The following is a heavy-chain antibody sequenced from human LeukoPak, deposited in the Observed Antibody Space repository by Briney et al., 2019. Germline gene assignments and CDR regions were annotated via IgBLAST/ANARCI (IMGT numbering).Heavy chain of an antibody. Sequence: GGSLRLSCAASGFTFSSYAMSWVRQAPGKGLEWVLAISGSGGSTYYADSVKGRFTISRDNSKNTLYLQMNSLRAEDTAVYYCAKCITIFGVVIDYWGQGTLVTVSS. D-gene: IGHD3-3*01. CDR1: GFTFSSYA. J-gene: IGHJ4*02. CDR3: AKCITIFGVVIDY. V-gene: IGHV3-23*01. CDR2: ISGSGGST.